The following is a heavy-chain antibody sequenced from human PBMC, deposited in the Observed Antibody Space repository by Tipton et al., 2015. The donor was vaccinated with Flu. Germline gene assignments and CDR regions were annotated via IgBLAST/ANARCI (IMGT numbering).Heavy chain of an antibody. CDR2: IYSGGST. CDR1: GFTFSSYA. D-gene: IGHD3-22*01. Sequence: SLRLSCAASGFTFSSYAMSWVRQAPGKGLEWVSVIYSGGSTYYADSVKGRFTISRDNSKNTLYLQMNSLRAEDTAVYYCAGNYYDSHRYFDLWGRGTLVTVSS. J-gene: IGHJ2*01. V-gene: IGHV3-66*02. CDR3: AGNYYDSHRYFDL.